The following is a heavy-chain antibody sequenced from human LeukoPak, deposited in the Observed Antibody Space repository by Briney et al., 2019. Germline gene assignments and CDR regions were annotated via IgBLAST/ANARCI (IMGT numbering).Heavy chain of an antibody. CDR2: IYYSGST. CDR1: GGSISSSSYY. CDR3: ARDGDYGSVPFDY. D-gene: IGHD3-10*01. V-gene: IGHV4-39*07. J-gene: IGHJ4*02. Sequence: SETLSLTCTVSGGSISSSSYYWGWIRQPPGKGLEWIGSIYYSGSTYYNPSLKSRVTISVDTSKNQFSLKLSSVTAADTAVYYCARDGDYGSVPFDYWGQGTLVTVSS.